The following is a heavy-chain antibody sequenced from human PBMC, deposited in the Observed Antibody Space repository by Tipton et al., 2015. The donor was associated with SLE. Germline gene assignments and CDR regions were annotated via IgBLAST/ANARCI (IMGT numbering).Heavy chain of an antibody. Sequence: TLSLTCTVSGGSISRSSYYWGWIRQPPGKGLEWIGYIYYSGSTNYNPSLKSRVTISVDTSKNQFSLKLSSVTAADTAVYYCARVRGMGSSGYGFDYWGQGTLVTVSS. CDR2: IYYSGST. J-gene: IGHJ4*02. CDR3: ARVRGMGSSGYGFDY. CDR1: GGSISRSSYY. V-gene: IGHV4-61*05. D-gene: IGHD3-22*01.